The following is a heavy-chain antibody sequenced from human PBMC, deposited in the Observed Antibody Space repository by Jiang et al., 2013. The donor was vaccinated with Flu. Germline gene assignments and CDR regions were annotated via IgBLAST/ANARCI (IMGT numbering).Heavy chain of an antibody. CDR1: GGSISTSSYY. J-gene: IGHJ6*02. D-gene: IGHD4-17*01. Sequence: KPSETLSLICTVSGGSISTSSYYWGWVRQPPGKGLQWIGSVYCTGTTYYNPSHKSRATVAADHSKNQFSLKLTSVTAADTAVYYCVRPSSYDNYGMDVWGQGTTVIVSS. V-gene: IGHV4-39*01. CDR3: VRPSSYDNYGMDV. CDR2: VYCTGTT.